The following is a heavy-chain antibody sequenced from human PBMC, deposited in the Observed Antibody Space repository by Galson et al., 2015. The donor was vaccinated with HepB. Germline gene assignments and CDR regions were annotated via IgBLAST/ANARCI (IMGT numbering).Heavy chain of an antibody. V-gene: IGHV3-48*02. CDR1: GFTFSSYS. J-gene: IGHJ6*02. CDR2: ISSSSSTI. Sequence: SLRLSCAASGFTFSSYSMNWVRQAPGKGLEWVSYISSSSSTIYYADSVKGRFTISRDNAKNSLYLQMNSLRDEDTAVYYCAREPIPGYSYGYDYYYGMDVWGQGTLVTVS. CDR3: AREPIPGYSYGYDYYYGMDV. D-gene: IGHD5-18*01.